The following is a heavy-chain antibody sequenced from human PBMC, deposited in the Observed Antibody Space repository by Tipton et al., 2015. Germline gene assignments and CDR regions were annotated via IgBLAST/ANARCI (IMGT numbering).Heavy chain of an antibody. V-gene: IGHV4-61*01. J-gene: IGHJ3*02. CDR1: GGSVSRGSYY. CDR3: ARNGACTDAFDI. Sequence: TLSLTCTVSGGSVSRGSYYWSWIRQPPGKGLQWIGYIYYSGSTNYNPSLKSRVTISVDTSKNQFSLRLSSVTAADTAVYYCARNGACTDAFDIWGQGTMVTVSS. CDR2: IYYSGST. D-gene: IGHD2-8*01.